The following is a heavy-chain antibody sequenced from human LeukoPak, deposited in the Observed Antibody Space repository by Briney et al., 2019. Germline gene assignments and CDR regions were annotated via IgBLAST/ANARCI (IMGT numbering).Heavy chain of an antibody. CDR3: ARVLSGSWDWFDP. V-gene: IGHV3-9*01. CDR2: ISWNSGSI. CDR1: GFTFDDYA. Sequence: PGRSLRLSCAASGFTFDDYAMHWVRQAPGKGLEWVSGISWNSGSIGYADSVKGRFTISRDNAKNSLYLQMNSLRAEDTAVYYCARVLSGSWDWFDPWGQGTLVTVSS. J-gene: IGHJ5*02. D-gene: IGHD3-22*01.